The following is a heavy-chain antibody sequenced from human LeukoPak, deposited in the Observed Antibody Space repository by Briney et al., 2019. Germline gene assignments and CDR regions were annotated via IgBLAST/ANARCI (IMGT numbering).Heavy chain of an antibody. D-gene: IGHD3-22*01. CDR1: GFTVSNNY. CDR2: ITGSGGST. CDR3: VRDQRGGSSGYYDS. V-gene: IGHV3-64D*06. Sequence: GGSLRLSCAASGFTVSNNYMSWARQAPGKGLECVSAITGSGGSTYYADSVKGRFTISRDNSKNTLYLQMSSLRAEDTAVYYCVRDQRGGSSGYYDSWGQGTLVTVSS. J-gene: IGHJ4*02.